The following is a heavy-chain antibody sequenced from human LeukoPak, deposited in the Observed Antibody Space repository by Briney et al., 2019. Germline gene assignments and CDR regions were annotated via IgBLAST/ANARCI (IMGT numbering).Heavy chain of an antibody. CDR1: ASSLGSES. D-gene: IGHD5-24*01. V-gene: IGHV3-23*01. CDR3: AKDAISGDGYWEFDY. J-gene: IGHJ4*02. Sequence: GSVRLSCGACASSLGSESISWVRQAPRKGLEWVSGVLQNGNTFYADAVKGRFTSSRDNSKNILYLQMNSLRAEDTAIYYCAKDAISGDGYWEFDYWGQGNLVTVSS. CDR2: VLQNGNT.